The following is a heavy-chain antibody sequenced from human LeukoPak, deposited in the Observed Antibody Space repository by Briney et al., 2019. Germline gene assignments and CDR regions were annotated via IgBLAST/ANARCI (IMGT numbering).Heavy chain of an antibody. CDR2: INPSGGST. CDR1: GYXFSNYC. J-gene: IGHJ4*02. D-gene: IGHD6-19*01. V-gene: IGHV1-46*01. Sequence: ASVKVSCKASGYXFSNYCMHWVRQAPGQGHEWMGLINPSGGSTNFAQKFQGRVTMTRDTSTSTVYMELSSLRHEDTAVYYCARRGSGWEFDYWGQGTLVTVSS. CDR3: ARRGSGWEFDY.